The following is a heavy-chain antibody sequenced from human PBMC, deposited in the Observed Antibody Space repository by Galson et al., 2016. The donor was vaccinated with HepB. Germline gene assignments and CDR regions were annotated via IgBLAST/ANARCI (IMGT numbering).Heavy chain of an antibody. Sequence: SLRLSCAASGFTFSHYAMHWVRQAPGKGLEWVAVISYDGSNKYYTDSVKGRFTISRDNSKNTLNLQMNSLRTEDTAVYYCARVTPTCTLGYCNYYYGMDVWGQGTTVTVSS. CDR3: ARVTPTCTLGYCNYYYGMDV. CDR1: GFTFSHYA. D-gene: IGHD2-15*01. CDR2: ISYDGSNK. V-gene: IGHV3-30-3*01. J-gene: IGHJ6*02.